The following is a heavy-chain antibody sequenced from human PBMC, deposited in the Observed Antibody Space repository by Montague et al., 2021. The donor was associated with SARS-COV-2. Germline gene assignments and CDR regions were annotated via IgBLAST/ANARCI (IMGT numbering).Heavy chain of an antibody. D-gene: IGHD1-26*01. CDR1: GDSVSRNSAA. Sequence: CAISGDSVSRNSAAWNWIRQSPPRGLEGLGRTYYRSKWYNDYAVSVKSRITINPDTSRNQISLQLNSVTPEDTAVYYCARTSASSDYWGQGTLVTVSS. CDR3: ARTSASSDY. V-gene: IGHV6-1*01. CDR2: TYYRSKWYN. J-gene: IGHJ4*02.